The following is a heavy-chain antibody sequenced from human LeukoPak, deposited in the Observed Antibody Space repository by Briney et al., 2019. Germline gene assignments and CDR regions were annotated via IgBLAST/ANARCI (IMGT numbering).Heavy chain of an antibody. CDR1: GGSISSYY. CDR2: IYTSGST. D-gene: IGHD2-2*01. V-gene: IGHV4-4*07. Sequence: SETLSLTCTVSGGSISSYYWSWIRQPAGKGLEWIGRIYTSGSTNYNPSLKSRVTMSVDTSKNQFSLKLSSVTAADTAVYYSARDRPGYCSSTSCYAILYWGQGTLVTVSS. CDR3: ARDRPGYCSSTSCYAILY. J-gene: IGHJ4*02.